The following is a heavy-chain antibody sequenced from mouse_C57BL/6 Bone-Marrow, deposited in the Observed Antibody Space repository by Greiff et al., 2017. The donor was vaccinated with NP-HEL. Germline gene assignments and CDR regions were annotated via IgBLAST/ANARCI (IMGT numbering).Heavy chain of an antibody. V-gene: IGHV1-82*01. CDR3: ARLYYYGSSLYFDV. CDR1: GYAFSSSW. CDR2: IYPGDGDT. Sequence: QVQLQQSGPELEKPGASVKISCKASGYAFSSSWMNWVKQRPGKGLEWIGRIYPGDGDTNYNGKFKGKATLTADKSSSTAYMQLSSLTSEDSAVYFCARLYYYGSSLYFDVWGTGTTVTVSS. D-gene: IGHD1-1*01. J-gene: IGHJ1*03.